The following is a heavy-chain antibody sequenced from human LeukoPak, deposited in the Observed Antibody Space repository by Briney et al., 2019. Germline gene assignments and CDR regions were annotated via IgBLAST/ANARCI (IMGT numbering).Heavy chain of an antibody. J-gene: IGHJ4*02. V-gene: IGHV1-18*01. Sequence: GASVKVSCKASGYTFTSYVISWVRQAPGQGLEWVGWISPYNGKTNYEQKISGRVTITTDTSTSTAYMELRSQRSDDTAMYYCVRGRESFEYWGQGTLVTVSS. CDR3: VRGRESFEY. CDR2: ISPYNGKT. CDR1: GYTFTSYV.